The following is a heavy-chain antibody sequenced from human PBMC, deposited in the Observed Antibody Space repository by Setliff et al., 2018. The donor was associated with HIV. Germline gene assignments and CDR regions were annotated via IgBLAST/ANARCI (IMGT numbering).Heavy chain of an antibody. D-gene: IGHD6-19*01. CDR3: ARAPRVKGAGGDYYYYYYMDV. CDR2: ISDSGST. V-gene: IGHV4-59*01. J-gene: IGHJ6*03. Sequence: SETLSLTCTVSGGSISNYYWSWIRQPPGKGLEWIGYISDSGSTNYNPSLKSRVTISVDTSKNQFSLKVNFVTAADTAIYYCARAPRVKGAGGDYYYYYYMDVWGKGTTVTV. CDR1: GGSISNYY.